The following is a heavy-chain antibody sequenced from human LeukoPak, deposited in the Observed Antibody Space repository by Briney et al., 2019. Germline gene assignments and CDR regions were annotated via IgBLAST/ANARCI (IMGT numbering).Heavy chain of an antibody. CDR3: ARGTAMVESGFDY. CDR1: AASISNYY. Sequence: PSETLSLTCAVSAASISNYYWSWIRQAPGKGLEWIGYISTSGSTNYNPSLKSRVTISVDTSKDQFSLKLSSVTAADTAVYYCARGTAMVESGFDYWGQGTLVTVSS. V-gene: IGHV4-4*09. CDR2: ISTSGST. J-gene: IGHJ4*02. D-gene: IGHD5-18*01.